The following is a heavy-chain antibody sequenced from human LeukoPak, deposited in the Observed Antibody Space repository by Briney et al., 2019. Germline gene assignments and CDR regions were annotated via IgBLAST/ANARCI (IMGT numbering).Heavy chain of an antibody. J-gene: IGHJ5*02. CDR2: INPSGGST. D-gene: IGHD5-24*01. Sequence: ASVKVSCKASGYTFTSYYMHWVRQAPGQGLEWMGIINPSGGSTSYAQKFQGRVTMTRDMSTSTVYMELSSLRSEDTAVYYCARDNSVRDEAWWFKPWGQGTLVTVSS. CDR1: GYTFTSYY. CDR3: ARDNSVRDEAWWFKP. V-gene: IGHV1-46*01.